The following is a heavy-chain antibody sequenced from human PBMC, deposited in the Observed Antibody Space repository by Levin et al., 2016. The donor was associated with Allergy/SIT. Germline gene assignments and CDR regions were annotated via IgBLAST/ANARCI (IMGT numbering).Heavy chain of an antibody. Sequence: LSLTCAASGFTFSSYDMHWVRQATGKGLEWVSAIGTAGDTYYPGSVKGRFTISRDNSKNTLYLQMNSLRAEDTAVYYCARGAWELLNNPNYYFDYWGQGTLVTVSS. V-gene: IGHV3-13*01. CDR2: IGTAGDT. CDR3: ARGAWELLNNPNYYFDY. J-gene: IGHJ4*02. D-gene: IGHD1-26*01. CDR1: GFTFSSYD.